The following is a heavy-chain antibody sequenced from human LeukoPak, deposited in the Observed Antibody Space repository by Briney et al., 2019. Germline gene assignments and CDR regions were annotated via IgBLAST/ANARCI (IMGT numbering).Heavy chain of an antibody. CDR3: ARGSGPDY. CDR1: GYTFTDCY. Sequence: SVKVSCKASGYTFTDCYVHWVRQAPGQGLEWMGWINTNTGNPTYAQGFTGRFVFSLDTSVSTAYLQINSLKAEDTAVYYCARGSGPDYWGQGTLVTVSS. J-gene: IGHJ4*02. CDR2: INTNTGNP. V-gene: IGHV7-4-1*02. D-gene: IGHD6-19*01.